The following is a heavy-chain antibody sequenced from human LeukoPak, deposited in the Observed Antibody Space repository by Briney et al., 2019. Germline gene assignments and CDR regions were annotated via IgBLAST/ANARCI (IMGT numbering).Heavy chain of an antibody. CDR3: AREGTAGTNLNWFDP. CDR2: ISYSGST. D-gene: IGHD1-1*01. Sequence: KPSETVSLTCTVSGRSISSYYWSWIRQPPGKALEWIGYISYSGSTNFNPSLKSRVTISVDTSKNQFSLKLSSVTAADTAVYYCAREGTAGTNLNWFDPWGQGTLVTVSS. V-gene: IGHV4-59*01. J-gene: IGHJ5*02. CDR1: GRSISSYY.